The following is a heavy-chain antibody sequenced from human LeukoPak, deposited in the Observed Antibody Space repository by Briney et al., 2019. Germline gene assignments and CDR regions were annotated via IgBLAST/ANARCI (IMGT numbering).Heavy chain of an antibody. Sequence: GESLKISCRGSGYSFTSYWIGWVRQMPGKGLEWMGIIYPGDSDTRYSPSFQGQVTISADKSISTAYLQWSSLKASDTAMYYCARRRSRGGSSTSPGFDPWGQGTLVTVSS. CDR2: IYPGDSDT. CDR3: ARRRSRGGSSTSPGFDP. D-gene: IGHD2-2*01. J-gene: IGHJ5*02. V-gene: IGHV5-51*01. CDR1: GYSFTSYW.